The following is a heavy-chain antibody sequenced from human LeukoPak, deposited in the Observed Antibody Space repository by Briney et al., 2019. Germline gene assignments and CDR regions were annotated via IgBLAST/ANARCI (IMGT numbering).Heavy chain of an antibody. CDR2: MNPNSGNT. CDR3: ARGDYGSGILSYYYYYMDV. J-gene: IGHJ6*03. Sequence: ASVKVSCKASGYTFTSYDINWVRQATGQGLEWMGWMNPNSGNTGYAQKFQGRVTMTRNTSISTAYMELSSLRSEDTAVYYCARGDYGSGILSYYYYYMDVWGKGTTVTISS. D-gene: IGHD3-10*01. CDR1: GYTFTSYD. V-gene: IGHV1-8*01.